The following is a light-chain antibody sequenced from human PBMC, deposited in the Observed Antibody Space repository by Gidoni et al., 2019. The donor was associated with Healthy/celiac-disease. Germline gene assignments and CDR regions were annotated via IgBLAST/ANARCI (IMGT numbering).Light chain of an antibody. V-gene: IGKV3-15*01. CDR2: GAS. CDR3: QQYNNWPPGVYT. Sequence: EIVMTQSPATLSVSPGERATLSCRASQSVSSNLAWYQQKPGQAPRLLIYGASTRATGIPARFSGSGSGTEFTLTISSLQSEDFAVYYCQQYNNWPPGVYTFXQXTKLEIK. J-gene: IGKJ2*01. CDR1: QSVSSN.